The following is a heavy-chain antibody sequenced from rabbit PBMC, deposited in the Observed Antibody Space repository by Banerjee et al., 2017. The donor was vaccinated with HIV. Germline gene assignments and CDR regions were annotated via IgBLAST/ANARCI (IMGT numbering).Heavy chain of an antibody. Sequence: WAKGRFTISQTSSTTVTLQMTSLTVADTATYFCARDYPNGRGGYGMDLWGPGTLVTVS. D-gene: IGHD4-1*01. J-gene: IGHJ6*01. V-gene: IGHV1S40*01. CDR3: ARDYPNGRGGYGMDL.